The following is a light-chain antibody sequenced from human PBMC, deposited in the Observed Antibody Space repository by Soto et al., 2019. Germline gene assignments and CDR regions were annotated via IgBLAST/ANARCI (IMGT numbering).Light chain of an antibody. CDR3: QAYDSSLRVV. V-gene: IGLV1-40*01. CDR2: GNS. CDR1: SSNIGAGYD. Sequence: QSVLTQPPSVSGSPGQRVTISCTGSSSNIGAGYDVHWYQQLPGTAPKLLIYGNSNRPSGVPDRFSGSKSGTSASLAITGLQAEDEAEYYCQAYDSSLRVVFGGGTKLT. J-gene: IGLJ2*01.